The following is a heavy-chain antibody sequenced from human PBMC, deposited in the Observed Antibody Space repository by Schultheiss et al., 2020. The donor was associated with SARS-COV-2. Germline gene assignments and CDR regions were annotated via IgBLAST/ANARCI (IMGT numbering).Heavy chain of an antibody. CDR1: GFTFSSYA. D-gene: IGHD6-13*01. V-gene: IGHV3-23*01. J-gene: IGHJ4*02. CDR2: ISGSGGST. CDR3: AKSPINIFGAAGPSRFYFDY. Sequence: GGSLRLSCAASGFTFSSYAMSWVRQAPGKGLEWVSAISGSGGSTYYADSVKGRFTISRDNSKNTLYLQMNSLRAEDTAVYYCAKSPINIFGAAGPSRFYFDYWGQGTLVTVSS.